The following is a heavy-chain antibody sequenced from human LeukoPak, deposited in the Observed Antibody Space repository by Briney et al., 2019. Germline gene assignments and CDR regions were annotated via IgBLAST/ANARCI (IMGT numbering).Heavy chain of an antibody. CDR1: GSTFSSYS. CDR3: AELGITMIGGV. CDR2: ISSSSSTI. Sequence: GGSLRLSCAASGSTFSSYSMNWVRQAPGKGLEWASYISSSSSTIYYADSVKGRFTISRDNAKNSLYLQMNSLRAEDTAVYYCAELGITMIGGVWGKGTTVTISS. D-gene: IGHD3-10*02. V-gene: IGHV3-48*04. J-gene: IGHJ6*04.